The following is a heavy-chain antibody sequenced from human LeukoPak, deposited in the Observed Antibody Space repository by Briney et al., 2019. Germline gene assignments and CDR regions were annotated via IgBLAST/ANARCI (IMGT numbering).Heavy chain of an antibody. CDR1: GYTFTGYY. CDR2: INPNSGGT. CDR3: ARGREVVVAQAELDP. V-gene: IGHV1-2*04. J-gene: IGHJ5*02. Sequence: ASVKVSCKASGYTFTGYYMHWVRQAPGQGLEWMGWINPNSGGTNYAQKFQGWVTMTRDTSISTAYMELRRLRSDDTAVYYCARGREVVVAQAELDPWGQGTLVTVSS. D-gene: IGHD2-15*01.